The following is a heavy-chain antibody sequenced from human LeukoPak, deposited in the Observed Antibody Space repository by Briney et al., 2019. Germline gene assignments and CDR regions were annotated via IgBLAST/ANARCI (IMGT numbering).Heavy chain of an antibody. Sequence: SVKVSCKASGGTFSSYAISWVRQAPGQGLEWMGRIIPILGIANYAQKFQGRVTITADKSTSTAYMELSSLRSEDTAVCYCARDEDSRGYCSGGSCSWFDPWGQGTLVTVSS. V-gene: IGHV1-69*04. CDR2: IIPILGIA. CDR3: ARDEDSRGYCSGGSCSWFDP. J-gene: IGHJ5*02. CDR1: GGTFSSYA. D-gene: IGHD2-15*01.